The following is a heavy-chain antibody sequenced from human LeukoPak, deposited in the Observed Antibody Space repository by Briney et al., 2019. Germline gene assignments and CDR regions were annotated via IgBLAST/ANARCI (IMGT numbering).Heavy chain of an antibody. CDR1: GGTFSSYA. V-gene: IGHV1-69*05. CDR3: ARDPLGYNWFDP. CDR2: IIHIFGTA. J-gene: IGHJ5*02. Sequence: SVKVSCKASGGTFSSYAISWVRQAPGQGLEWMGRIIHIFGTANYAQKFQGRVTITTDESTSTAYMELSSLRSEDTAVYYCARDPLGYNWFDPWGQGTLVTVSS.